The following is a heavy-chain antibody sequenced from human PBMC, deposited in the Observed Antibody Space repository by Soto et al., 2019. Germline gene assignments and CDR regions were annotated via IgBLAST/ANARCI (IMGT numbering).Heavy chain of an antibody. D-gene: IGHD3-3*01. J-gene: IGHJ2*01. Sequence: QVELVPSGTEVKKPGASVKIPCKASAYTFTDYAIHWLPKAPGHRLECMGCINAGNGDTKYSQTFPGRVPMPRDTSANTAYMGLTKRTSEDTALYVCARSLTIFGGVSYTPFDLWGRGSLVSVSS. V-gene: IGHV1-3*01. CDR3: ARSLTIFGGVSYTPFDL. CDR2: INAGNGDT. CDR1: AYTFTDYA.